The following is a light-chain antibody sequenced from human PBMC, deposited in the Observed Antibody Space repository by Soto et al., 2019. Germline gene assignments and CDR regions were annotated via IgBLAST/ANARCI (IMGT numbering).Light chain of an antibody. CDR2: CAS. Sequence: EIVMTQSPATLSVSPGERATLSCRASQSVSSNLAWYQQKPGQAPSLLIYCASTRATGTPARFSGSGSGTEFTLTISSLQSEDFAVYYCQQYIRWPLTFRGGTKVEIK. CDR1: QSVSSN. V-gene: IGKV3-15*01. J-gene: IGKJ4*01. CDR3: QQYIRWPLT.